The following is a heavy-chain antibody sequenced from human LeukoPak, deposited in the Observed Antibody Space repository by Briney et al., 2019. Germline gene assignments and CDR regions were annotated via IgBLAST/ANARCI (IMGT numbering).Heavy chain of an antibody. Sequence: PGGSLRLSCAASGFTFSSYGMHWVRQAPGKGLEWVAFIRYDGSNKYYADSVKGRFTISRDNSKNTLYLQMDSLRAEDTAVYYCAKMGKAYYDFWSGPYYFDYWGQGTLVTVSS. J-gene: IGHJ4*02. CDR1: GFTFSSYG. D-gene: IGHD3-3*01. CDR3: AKMGKAYYDFWSGPYYFDY. CDR2: IRYDGSNK. V-gene: IGHV3-30*02.